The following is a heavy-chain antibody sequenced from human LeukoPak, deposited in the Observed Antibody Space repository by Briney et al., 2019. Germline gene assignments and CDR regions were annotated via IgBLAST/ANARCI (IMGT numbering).Heavy chain of an antibody. J-gene: IGHJ6*03. D-gene: IGHD4-17*01. CDR3: ARQADGDSVSQYYYYMDV. V-gene: IGHV3-23*01. CDR1: GFTFSSYA. Sequence: PGGSLRLSCAASGFTFSSYAMSWVRRAPGKGLEWVSAISGSDISTYYADSVKGRFTISRDNSKNTLYLEMNSLRVDDTAVYYCARQADGDSVSQYYYYMDVWGKGTTVTISS. CDR2: ISGSDIST.